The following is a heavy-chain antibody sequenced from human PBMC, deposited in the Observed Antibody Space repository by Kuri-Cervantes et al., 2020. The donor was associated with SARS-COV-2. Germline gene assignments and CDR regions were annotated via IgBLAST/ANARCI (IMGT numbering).Heavy chain of an antibody. D-gene: IGHD6-13*01. Sequence: ASVKVSCKASGYTFTSYGISWVRQAPGQGLEWMGWISAYNSNTNYAQKLQGRVTMTTDTSTSTAYMELRSLRSDDTAVYYCARDRLAAAGTTEHRHWGQGTLVTVSS. CDR3: ARDRLAAAGTTEHRH. J-gene: IGHJ1*01. V-gene: IGHV1-18*01. CDR1: GYTFTSYG. CDR2: ISAYNSNT.